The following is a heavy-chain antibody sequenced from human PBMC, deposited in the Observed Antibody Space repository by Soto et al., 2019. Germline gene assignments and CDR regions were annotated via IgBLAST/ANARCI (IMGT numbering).Heavy chain of an antibody. J-gene: IGHJ4*02. CDR3: ARTPATGSGDY. CDR2: IYYSGST. Sequence: SETLSLTCTVSGGSVSSGSYYWSWIRQPPGKGLEWIGYIYYSGSTNYNPSLKSRVTISVDTSKNQFSLKLSSVTAADTAVYYCARTPATGSGDYWGQGTLVTSPQ. V-gene: IGHV4-61*01. D-gene: IGHD3-10*01. CDR1: GGSVSSGSYY.